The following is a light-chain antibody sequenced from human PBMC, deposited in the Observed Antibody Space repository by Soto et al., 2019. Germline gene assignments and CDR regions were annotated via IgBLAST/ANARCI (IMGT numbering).Light chain of an antibody. CDR1: QGIGNY. CDR3: LQQSSYPQS. CDR2: AAS. J-gene: IGKJ4*01. V-gene: IGKV1-17*01. Sequence: DIQMTQSPSSLSASVGDRVTIICRASQGIGNYVGWYQQKPGKAPKRLIYAASILESGVPPRFSGRGSGTELTLTISTLQPEDFAVYYCLQQSSYPQSFGGGTTVEIK.